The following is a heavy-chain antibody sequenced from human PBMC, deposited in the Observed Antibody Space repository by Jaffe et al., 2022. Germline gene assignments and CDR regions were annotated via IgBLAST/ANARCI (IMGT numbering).Heavy chain of an antibody. CDR3: ARSPSCSGASCYPLADY. V-gene: IGHV1-46*04. J-gene: IGHJ4*02. CDR2: IGPSSGFT. Sequence: QVQLVQSGAEVKEPGASVKVSCKASGYTFSSYHIHWVRQAPGQGLEWTGIIGPSSGFTSYAQKLQGRVTMTRDTSTNTVYMELSSLRSEDTAVYYCARSPSCSGASCYPLADYWGQGTLVTVSS. D-gene: IGHD2-15*01. CDR1: GYTFSSYH.